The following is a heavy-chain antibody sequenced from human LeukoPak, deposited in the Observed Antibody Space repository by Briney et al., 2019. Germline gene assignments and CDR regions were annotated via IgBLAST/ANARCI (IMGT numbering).Heavy chain of an antibody. Sequence: GGSLRLSCAASGFTFSSYGMHWVRQAPGKGLEWVAFIQYDGSRIHYADSVKGRFTISRDNAKNSLYLQMNSLRAEDTAVYYCARETSRYSGYDSWGQGTLVTVSS. CDR2: IQYDGSRI. D-gene: IGHD5-12*01. CDR1: GFTFSSYG. V-gene: IGHV3-30*02. J-gene: IGHJ5*02. CDR3: ARETSRYSGYDS.